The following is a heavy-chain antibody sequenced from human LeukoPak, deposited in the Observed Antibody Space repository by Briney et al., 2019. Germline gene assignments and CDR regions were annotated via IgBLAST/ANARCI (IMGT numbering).Heavy chain of an antibody. V-gene: IGHV4-4*07. CDR2: MYTSGST. D-gene: IGHD6-13*01. CDR3: ARMFRSSWYINWFDP. J-gene: IGHJ5*02. Sequence: SETLSLTCTVSGGSISSYSWSWIRQPAGKGLEWIGHMYTSGSTNYSPSLKSRITMSVDTSKNQFSLKLNFVTAADTAMYYCARMFRSSWYINWFDPWGQGTLVTVSS. CDR1: GGSISSYS.